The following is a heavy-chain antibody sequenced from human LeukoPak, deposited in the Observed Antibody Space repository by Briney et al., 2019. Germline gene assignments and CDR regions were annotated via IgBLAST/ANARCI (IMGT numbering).Heavy chain of an antibody. CDR3: AKTRPLDSSSWSHGDY. Sequence: GSLRLSCAASGFTFSSYTMSWVRQAPGKGLEWVSTITTSDGNTYYADSVKGRFTVSRDNSKNTLYLQMNSLRAEDTAVYYCAKTRPLDSSSWSHGDYWGQGTLVTVSS. CDR1: GFTFSSYT. D-gene: IGHD6-13*01. CDR2: ITTSDGNT. V-gene: IGHV3-23*01. J-gene: IGHJ4*02.